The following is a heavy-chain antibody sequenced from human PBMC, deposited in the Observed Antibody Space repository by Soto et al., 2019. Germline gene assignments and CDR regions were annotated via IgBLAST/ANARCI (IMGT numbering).Heavy chain of an antibody. D-gene: IGHD4-17*01. V-gene: IGHV3-7*01. CDR2: IKQDGSEK. Sequence: GGSLRLSCAASGFTFSSYWMSWVRQAPGKGLEWVANIKQDGSEKYYVDSVKGRFTISRDNAKNSLYLQMNSLRAEDTAVYYCARDPPAEYGDSVYFDYWGQGTLVTVSS. CDR1: GFTFSSYW. CDR3: ARDPPAEYGDSVYFDY. J-gene: IGHJ4*02.